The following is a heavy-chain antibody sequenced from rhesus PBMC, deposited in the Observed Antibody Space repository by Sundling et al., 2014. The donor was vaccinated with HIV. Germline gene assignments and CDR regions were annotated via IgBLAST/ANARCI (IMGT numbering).Heavy chain of an antibody. J-gene: IGHJ4*01. CDR3: AIDSGYNGNSFGIYY. Sequence: QVLLQESGPGLVKPSETLSLTCTVSGVSISSYWWSWIRQSPGKGLEWIGEINGHSGSTKCKPSLKSRVTISRDTSKNQISLNLSSVTAADTAVYYCAIDSGYNGNSFGIYYWGQGVLVTVSS. V-gene: IGHV4-80*01. CDR1: GVSISSYW. CDR2: INGHSGST. D-gene: IGHD5-30*01.